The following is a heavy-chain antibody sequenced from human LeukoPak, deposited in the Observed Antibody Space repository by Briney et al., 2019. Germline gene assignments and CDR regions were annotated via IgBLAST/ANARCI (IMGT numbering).Heavy chain of an antibody. CDR1: GGSVSSTSYY. CDR3: AREGSGAGQDY. CDR2: IYYSGST. J-gene: IGHJ4*02. V-gene: IGHV4-39*02. D-gene: IGHD1-26*01. Sequence: SETLSLTCTVSGGSVSSTSYYWGWIRQPPGKGLGWIGNIYYSGSTSYNPSLKSRVTISVDTSRNQFSLKLTSVTAADTAVYYCAREGSGAGQDYWGQGTLVTVSS.